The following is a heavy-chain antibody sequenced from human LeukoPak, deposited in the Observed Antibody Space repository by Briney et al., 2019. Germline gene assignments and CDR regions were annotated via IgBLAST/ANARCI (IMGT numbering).Heavy chain of an antibody. D-gene: IGHD2-15*01. Sequence: GGSLRLSCAASGFTFSSYGMHWVRQAPGKGLEWVAVIWYDGSNKYYADSVKGRFTISRDNSKNTLYLQMNSLRAEDTAVYYCAKVEVGYDAFDIWGQGTMVTVSS. CDR2: IWYDGSNK. V-gene: IGHV3-33*06. CDR1: GFTFSSYG. CDR3: AKVEVGYDAFDI. J-gene: IGHJ3*02.